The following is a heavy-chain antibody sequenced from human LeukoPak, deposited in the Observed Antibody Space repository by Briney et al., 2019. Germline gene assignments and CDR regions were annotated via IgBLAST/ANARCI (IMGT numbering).Heavy chain of an antibody. CDR1: GYQFTSNW. Sequence: RGGSLEISCQGSGYQFTSNWIGWVRQLPGKGLEWMGIIHPSDSDTRYSPSCEGQVTISANKSISTAYLQWSSLKASDTAMYYCARPSYSSSWLPFDYWGQGTLVTVSS. J-gene: IGHJ4*02. CDR2: IHPSDSDT. CDR3: ARPSYSSSWLPFDY. V-gene: IGHV5-51*01. D-gene: IGHD6-13*01.